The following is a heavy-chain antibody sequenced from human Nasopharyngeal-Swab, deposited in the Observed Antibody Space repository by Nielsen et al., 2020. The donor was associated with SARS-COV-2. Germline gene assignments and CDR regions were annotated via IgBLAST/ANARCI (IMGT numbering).Heavy chain of an antibody. J-gene: IGHJ6*04. CDR1: GYTFTSYA. Sequence: ASVKVSCKASGYTFTSYAMNWVRQAPGQGLEWMGWINTNTGNPTYAQGFTGRFVFSLDTSVSTAYLQISSLKAEDTAVYYCARGGGVRRYYDSSGYYYYYYGMDVWGKGTTVTVSS. V-gene: IGHV7-4-1*02. CDR2: INTNTGNP. D-gene: IGHD3-22*01. CDR3: ARGGGVRRYYDSSGYYYYYYGMDV.